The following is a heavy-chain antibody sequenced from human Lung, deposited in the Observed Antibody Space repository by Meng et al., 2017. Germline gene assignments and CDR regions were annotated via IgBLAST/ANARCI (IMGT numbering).Heavy chain of an antibody. V-gene: IGHV3-15*01. Sequence: EVQVGEAGGGVVEPGGFLRLSCVASRFNVPRAWMSWARQATGKGLEWVGRIKRNSDGGTTDQAEPVKDRLTISRDDSKNTLYLKMNSLITEDTDVYFCATGAAAADHWGQGTLVTVSS. D-gene: IGHD6-13*01. CDR3: ATGAAAADH. CDR1: RFNVPRAW. CDR2: IKRNSDGGTT. J-gene: IGHJ4*02.